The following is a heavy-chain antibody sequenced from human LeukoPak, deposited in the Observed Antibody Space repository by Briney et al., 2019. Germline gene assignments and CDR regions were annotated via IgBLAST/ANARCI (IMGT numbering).Heavy chain of an antibody. J-gene: IGHJ3*02. CDR3: ATDLIGDAFDI. CDR1: GYTFTRHY. Sequence: ASVKLSCKASGYTFTRHYMHWVRQAPGKGLEWMGGFDPEDGETIYAQKFQGRVTMTEDTSTDTAYMELSSLRSEDTAVYYCATDLIGDAFDIWGQGTMVTVSS. CDR2: FDPEDGET. V-gene: IGHV1-24*01. D-gene: IGHD2-15*01.